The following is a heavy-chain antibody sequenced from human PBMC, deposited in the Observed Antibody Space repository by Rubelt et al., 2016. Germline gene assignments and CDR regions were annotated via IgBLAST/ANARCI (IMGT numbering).Heavy chain of an antibody. CDR3: ARLPQNTYYFDY. J-gene: IGHJ4*02. Sequence: EVQLVQSGAEVKKPGESLKISCQGSGYNFAKSWIGWVRQMSGKGLAWLGIIYPGDSDTRYNPSFRGQVTISAEKSISTAYLQWSSLKASDTAMYYCARLPQNTYYFDYWGQGALVMVSS. CDR2: IYPGDSDT. V-gene: IGHV5-51*01. CDR1: GYNFAKSW.